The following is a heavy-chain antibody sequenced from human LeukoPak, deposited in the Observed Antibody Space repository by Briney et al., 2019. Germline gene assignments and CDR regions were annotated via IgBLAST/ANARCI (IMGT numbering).Heavy chain of an antibody. Sequence: LSGGSLRLSCAASGFTFSRYAMSWVRQAPGKGLEWVSAVSGSGGSTCYADSVKGLFTISRDNSKNTLYLQMNSLRAEDTAVYYCAKRMIRGVNHDAFDLWGQGTMVTVSS. CDR2: VSGSGGST. D-gene: IGHD3-10*01. V-gene: IGHV3-23*01. CDR3: AKRMIRGVNHDAFDL. CDR1: GFTFSRYA. J-gene: IGHJ3*01.